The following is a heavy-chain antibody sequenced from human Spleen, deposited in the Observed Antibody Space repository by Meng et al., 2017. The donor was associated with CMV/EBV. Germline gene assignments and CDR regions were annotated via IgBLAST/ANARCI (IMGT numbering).Heavy chain of an antibody. CDR3: AILIHITIFASGLDV. Sequence: GGSLKISCAASGFTFNAYNIHWVRQAPGKGLEWISYINSNSDTIYYADSVKGRFTISRDNAKNSQYLDMNNLRAEDSAVYYCAILIHITIFASGLDVWGPGATVTVSS. CDR2: INSNSDTI. V-gene: IGHV3-48*04. CDR1: GFTFNAYN. J-gene: IGHJ6*02. D-gene: IGHD3-3*01.